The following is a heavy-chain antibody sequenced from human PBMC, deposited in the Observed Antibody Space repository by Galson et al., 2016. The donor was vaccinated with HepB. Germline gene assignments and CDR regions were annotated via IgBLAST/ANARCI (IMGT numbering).Heavy chain of an antibody. V-gene: IGHV1-3*02. CDR3: AREISERYYGNSGYPHHYYYMDV. CDR1: GYTFTSYA. CDR2: SNAGNGNT. D-gene: IGHD3-22*01. Sequence: SVKVSCKASGYTFTSYAMHWVRQAPGQRLEWMGWSNAGNGNTKYSQEFQGRVTITRDTSASTAYMELSSLRSEDMAVYYCAREISERYYGNSGYPHHYYYMDVWGKGTTVTVSS. J-gene: IGHJ6*03.